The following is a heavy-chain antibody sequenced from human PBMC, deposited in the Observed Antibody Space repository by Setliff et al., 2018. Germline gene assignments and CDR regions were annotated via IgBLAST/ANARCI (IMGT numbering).Heavy chain of an antibody. J-gene: IGHJ6*03. CDR2: ISYSGTP. V-gene: IGHV4-39*01. Sequence: SETLSLTCTVSDDSFTSSRYYWGWIRQAPGSGLEWIGSISYSGTPYYNASVESRVTISIDTSRNQFSLELRSVTAADTAVYYCARRSPAYYSDSSGYFYDTSPYMDVWGKGTTVTVSS. D-gene: IGHD3-22*01. CDR3: ARRSPAYYSDSSGYFYDTSPYMDV. CDR1: DDSFTSSRYY.